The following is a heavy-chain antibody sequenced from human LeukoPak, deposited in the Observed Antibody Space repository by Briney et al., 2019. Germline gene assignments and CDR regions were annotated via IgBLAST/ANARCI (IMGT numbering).Heavy chain of an antibody. D-gene: IGHD4-23*01. CDR2: IYYTGST. V-gene: IGHV4-59*01. CDR3: ARKTVVGSYFDY. CDR1: GGSINNYY. J-gene: IGHJ4*02. Sequence: SETLSLTCTVSGGSINNYYWTWIRQPPGKGLEWIGYIYYTGSTNYNPSLKSRVTISVDTSENQFSLKLNSVTAADTAVYYCARKTVVGSYFDYWGQGTPVTVSS.